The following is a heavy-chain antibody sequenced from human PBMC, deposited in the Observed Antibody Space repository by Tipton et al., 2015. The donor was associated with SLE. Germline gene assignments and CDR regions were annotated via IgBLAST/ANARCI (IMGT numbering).Heavy chain of an antibody. CDR1: GGSISSGASS. V-gene: IGHV4-30-2*02. J-gene: IGHJ6*03. CDR2: IYHTGST. D-gene: IGHD6-19*01. Sequence: TLSLTCTVSGGSISSGASSWSWIRQPPGKGLEWLGYIYHTGSTYNNPSLESRVTISVDRSKNQFSLKLSSVTTADTAVYYCATEGSGWSHYMDVWGKGTTVTVSS. CDR3: ATEGSGWSHYMDV.